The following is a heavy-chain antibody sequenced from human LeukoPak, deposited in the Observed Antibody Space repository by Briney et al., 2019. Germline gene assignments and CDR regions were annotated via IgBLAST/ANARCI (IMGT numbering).Heavy chain of an antibody. CDR1: GYTFTSYY. J-gene: IGHJ4*02. V-gene: IGHV1-46*01. Sequence: ASVKVSCKASGYTFTSYYMHWVRQAPRQGLEWMGIINPRSGSTSYAQKLQGRVTMTRDTSTSTVYMELSSLRSEDTAVYYCARGSSGSGSYYTFDYWGQGTLVTVSS. D-gene: IGHD3-10*01. CDR2: INPRSGST. CDR3: ARGSSGSGSYYTFDY.